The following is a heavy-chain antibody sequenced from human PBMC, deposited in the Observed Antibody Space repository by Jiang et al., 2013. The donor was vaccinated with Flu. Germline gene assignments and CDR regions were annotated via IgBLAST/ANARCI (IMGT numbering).Heavy chain of an antibody. J-gene: IGHJ3*02. Sequence: KPTQTLTLTCTFSGFSLSTSGMCVSWIRQPPGKALEWLALIDWDDDKYYSTSLKTRLTISKDTSKNQVVLTMTNMDPVDTATYYCAHRHMRGGNGFDIWGPRDCGLRLF. CDR3: AHRHMRGGNGFDI. D-gene: IGHD4-23*01. CDR2: IDWDDDK. CDR1: GFSLSTSGMC. V-gene: IGHV2-70*12.